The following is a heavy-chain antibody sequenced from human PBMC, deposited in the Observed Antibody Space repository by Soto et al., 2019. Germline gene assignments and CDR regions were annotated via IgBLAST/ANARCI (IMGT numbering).Heavy chain of an antibody. CDR3: ARDIIDRVGAATGRYYFDY. V-gene: IGHV1-69*13. CDR2: IIPIFGTA. Sequence: GASVKVSCKASGGTFSSYAISWVRQAPGQGIEWMGGIIPIFGTANYAQKFQGRVTITADESASTAYMELSSLRSEDTAVYYCARDIIDRVGAATGRYYFDYWGQGTLVTVSS. J-gene: IGHJ4*02. CDR1: GGTFSSYA. D-gene: IGHD2-15*01.